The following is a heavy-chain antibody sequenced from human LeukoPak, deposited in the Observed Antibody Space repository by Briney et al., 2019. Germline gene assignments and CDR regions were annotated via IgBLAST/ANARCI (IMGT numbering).Heavy chain of an antibody. CDR3: AKDGYCSGGSCYSRGGYYFDY. V-gene: IGHV3-53*01. Sequence: PGGSLRLSCAASGLTVGSNYMSWVRQAPGKGLEWVSVIYSGGSTYYADSVKGRFTISRDNSKNTLYLQMNSLRAEDTAVYYCAKDGYCSGGSCYSRGGYYFDYWGQGTLVTVSS. CDR2: IYSGGST. J-gene: IGHJ4*02. D-gene: IGHD2-15*01. CDR1: GLTVGSNY.